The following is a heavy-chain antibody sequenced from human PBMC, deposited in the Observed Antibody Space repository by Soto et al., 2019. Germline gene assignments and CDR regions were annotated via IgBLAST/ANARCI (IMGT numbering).Heavy chain of an antibody. CDR3: ARAQCYSGSGNYNNLMVDA. Sequence: SETLSLTCAVSGGSIGGVGYSWSWIRQPPGGGLEWIGYLYHSGTFLKSPSLKTRLTMSLDMSKNQFSLTLNSMTAADTAVYYCARAQCYSGSGNYNNLMVDAWGQGIQVTVS. D-gene: IGHD3-10*01. CDR2: LYHSGTF. CDR1: GGSIGGVGYS. J-gene: IGHJ5*02. V-gene: IGHV4-30-2*01.